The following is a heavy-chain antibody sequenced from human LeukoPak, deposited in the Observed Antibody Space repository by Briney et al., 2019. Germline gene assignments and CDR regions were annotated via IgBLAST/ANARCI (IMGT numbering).Heavy chain of an antibody. Sequence: PGGSLRLSSAASGFTFSSYSMNWVRQAPGKGLEWVSYISSSSSTIYYADSVKGRFTISRDNAKNSLYLQMNSLRDEDTAVYYCARDLPPTRYCSGGSCYPSYFDYWGQGTLVTVSS. J-gene: IGHJ4*02. V-gene: IGHV3-48*02. CDR1: GFTFSSYS. D-gene: IGHD2-15*01. CDR2: ISSSSSTI. CDR3: ARDLPPTRYCSGGSCYPSYFDY.